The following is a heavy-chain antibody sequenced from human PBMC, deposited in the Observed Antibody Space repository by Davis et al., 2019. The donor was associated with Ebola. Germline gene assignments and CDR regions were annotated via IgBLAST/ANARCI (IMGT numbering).Heavy chain of an antibody. CDR2: IEDSGTT. CDR1: GDSISSNTW. CDR3: ARLRTSDYSYYFQY. V-gene: IGHV4-4*02. Sequence: MPSETLSLTCTVSGDSISSNTWWSWVRQPPGKGLEWIGEIEDSGTTTCTPSLRSRLTFSVAKSKNQFSLKLTSVTAADTAVYYCARLRTSDYSYYFQYWGQGTLVTVSS. D-gene: IGHD3/OR15-3a*01. J-gene: IGHJ4*02.